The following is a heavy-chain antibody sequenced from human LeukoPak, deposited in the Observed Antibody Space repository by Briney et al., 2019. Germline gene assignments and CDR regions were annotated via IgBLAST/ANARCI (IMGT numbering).Heavy chain of an antibody. CDR1: GGTFSSYA. CDR2: MNPNSGNT. D-gene: IGHD1-1*01. J-gene: IGHJ1*01. V-gene: IGHV1-8*02. Sequence: ASVKVSCKASGGTFSSYAISWVRQATGQGLEWMGWMNPNSGNTGYAQKFQGRVTMTRNTSISTAYMELSSLRAEDTAVYYCARGSYSSYSDNWYGSEYFRHWGQGTLVTVSS. CDR3: ARGSYSSYSDNWYGSEYFRH.